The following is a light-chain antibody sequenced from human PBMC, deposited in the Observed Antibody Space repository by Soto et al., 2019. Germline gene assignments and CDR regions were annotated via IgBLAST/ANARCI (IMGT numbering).Light chain of an antibody. Sequence: QSALTQPASVSGSPGQSVTISCSGTSSDVGGYDFVSWYQHHPGEAPKLIIYDVTIRPAGISNRFSGPKSGNTASLTISGLQPEDEADYYCSSYTSGISFVFFGGGTKLTVL. CDR2: DVT. V-gene: IGLV2-14*03. J-gene: IGLJ2*01. CDR1: SSDVGGYDF. CDR3: SSYTSGISFVF.